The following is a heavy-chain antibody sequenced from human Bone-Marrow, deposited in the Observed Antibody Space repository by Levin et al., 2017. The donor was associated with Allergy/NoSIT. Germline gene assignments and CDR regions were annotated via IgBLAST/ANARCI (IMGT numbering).Heavy chain of an antibody. V-gene: IGHV5-51*01. D-gene: IGHD1-26*01. CDR1: GYNFPNYW. CDR2: IHPGDSDT. Sequence: KDGESLKISCEGSGYNFPNYWIAWVRQMPGKGLEWMGIIHPGDSDTTYSPSFEGQVTISADESISTAYLQWSSLKASDSGMYYCARSLDWDSYFDSWGQGTLVTVSS. J-gene: IGHJ4*02. CDR3: ARSLDWDSYFDS.